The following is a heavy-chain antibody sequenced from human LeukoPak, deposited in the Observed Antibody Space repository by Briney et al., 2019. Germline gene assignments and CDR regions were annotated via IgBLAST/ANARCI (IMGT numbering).Heavy chain of an antibody. CDR1: GYTFTSYD. Sequence: ASVKVSCKASGYTFTSYDINWVRQATGQGLEWMGWMNPNSGNTGYAQKFQGRVTITRNTSISTAYIELSSLRSEDTAVYYCARGYSNYVGWFDPWGQGTLVTVSS. D-gene: IGHD4-11*01. V-gene: IGHV1-8*03. J-gene: IGHJ5*02. CDR2: MNPNSGNT. CDR3: ARGYSNYVGWFDP.